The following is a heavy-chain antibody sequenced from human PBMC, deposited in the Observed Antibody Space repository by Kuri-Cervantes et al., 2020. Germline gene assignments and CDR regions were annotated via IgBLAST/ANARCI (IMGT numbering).Heavy chain of an antibody. V-gene: IGHV1-18*01. CDR3: AREARDYDFWSGYRDY. CDR2: ISAYNGNT. D-gene: IGHD3-3*01. Sequence: ASVKVSCKASGYTFTRYGISWVRQAPGQGLEWMGWISAYNGNTNHTQKFQGRVTLTTDTSTSTAYMELRSLRSDDTAVYYCAREARDYDFWSGYRDYWGQGTLVTVSS. J-gene: IGHJ4*02. CDR1: GYTFTRYG.